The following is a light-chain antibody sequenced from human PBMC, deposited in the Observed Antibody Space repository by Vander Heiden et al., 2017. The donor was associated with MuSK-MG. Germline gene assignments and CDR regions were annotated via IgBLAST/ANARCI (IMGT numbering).Light chain of an antibody. J-gene: IGKJ1*01. Sequence: EIVMTQSPATLSVSPGERATLSCRASQSVSSNLAWYQQKPGQRPRLLIYGASTRATGIPASFSGSGSGTEFTLTISSLQSEDFAVYYCQQYNNWPGTFGQGTKVEIK. CDR2: GAS. CDR3: QQYNNWPGT. CDR1: QSVSSN. V-gene: IGKV3-15*01.